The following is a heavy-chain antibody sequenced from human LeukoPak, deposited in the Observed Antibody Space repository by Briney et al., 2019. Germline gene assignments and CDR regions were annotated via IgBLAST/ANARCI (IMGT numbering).Heavy chain of an antibody. V-gene: IGHV1-18*01. D-gene: IGHD6-6*01. CDR1: GYTFTSHG. CDR3: ARQVRRVAARPDYYYYYMDV. J-gene: IGHJ6*03. CDR2: ISAYNVNT. Sequence: GASVKVSCKASGYTFTSHGISWVRQAPGQGLEWMGWISAYNVNTNYAQKLQGRVTMTTDTSTSTAYMELRSLRSDDTAVYYCARQVRRVAARPDYYYYYMDVWGKGTTVTVSS.